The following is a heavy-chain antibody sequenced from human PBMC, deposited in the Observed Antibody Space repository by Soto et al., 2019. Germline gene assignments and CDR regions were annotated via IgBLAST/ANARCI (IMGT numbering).Heavy chain of an antibody. CDR1: GGSISGSSYY. V-gene: IGHV4-39*01. CDR3: ARLGVSGWYFDY. J-gene: IGHJ4*02. CDR2: IYYSGST. Sequence: QLQLQESGPGLVKPSETLSLTCTVSGGSISGSSYYWGWIRQPPGKGLEWIGSIYYSGSTYYNPSLKSRVAISVDTSKNHFSLKLRSVTAADTAVYYCARLGVSGWYFDYWGQGTLVTVSS. D-gene: IGHD6-19*01.